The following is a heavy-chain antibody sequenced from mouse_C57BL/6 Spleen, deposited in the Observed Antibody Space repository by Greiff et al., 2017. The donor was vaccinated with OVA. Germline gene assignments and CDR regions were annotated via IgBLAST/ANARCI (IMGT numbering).Heavy chain of an antibody. D-gene: IGHD4-1*01. V-gene: IGHV1-4*01. CDR3: ANGTGAMDY. Sequence: QVQLQQSGADLARPGASVKMSCTASGYTFTSYTMHWVKQRPGQGLEWIGYINPSSGYTKYNQKFKDKATLTADKSSSTAYMQLSSLTSEDSAVYYCANGTGAMDYWGQGTSGTVSS. CDR1: GYTFTSYT. CDR2: INPSSGYT. J-gene: IGHJ4*01.